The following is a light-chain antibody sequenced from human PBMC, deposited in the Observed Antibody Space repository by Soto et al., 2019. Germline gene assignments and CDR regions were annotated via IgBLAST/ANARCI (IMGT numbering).Light chain of an antibody. CDR3: LQDYYYPRT. CDR2: GAS. J-gene: IGKJ1*01. CDR1: QDIRND. V-gene: IGKV1-6*01. Sequence: AIQMTQSPSSLSASVGDRVTITCRASQDIRNDLGWYQQKPGKAPKLLIYGASNLHRGVPSRFSGSGSGTYFTLSLIRRQPADFADYYCLQDYYYPRTFGQGTKV.